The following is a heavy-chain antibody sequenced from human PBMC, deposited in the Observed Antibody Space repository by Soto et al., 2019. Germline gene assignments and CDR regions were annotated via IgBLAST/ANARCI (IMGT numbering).Heavy chain of an antibody. CDR3: ARGGLYFDY. D-gene: IGHD3-16*01. Sequence: EVQLVESGGGLVQPGGSLRLSCAASGFTVSSNYMSWVRQAPGKGLEWVSIIYSGGATYYADSVKGRFTISRDNSKNTVYLKMNSLRAEDTVIYYCARGGLYFDYWGQGPLVTVSS. CDR1: GFTVSSNY. J-gene: IGHJ4*02. V-gene: IGHV3-66*01. CDR2: IYSGGAT.